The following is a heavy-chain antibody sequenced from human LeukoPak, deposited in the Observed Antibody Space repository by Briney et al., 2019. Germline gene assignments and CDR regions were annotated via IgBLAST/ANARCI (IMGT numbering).Heavy chain of an antibody. V-gene: IGHV3-7*03. D-gene: IGHD2-15*01. CDR1: GFTFSNYN. Sequence: GGSLRLSCAASGFTFSNYNMNWVRQAPGKGLEWVANINRDGSQRNHVDSVKGRFTISRDNAKNSLYLQMDSLTAEDTAVYYCARDSTYSSGSRFYDRFDYWGQGTLVTVSS. CDR3: ARDSTYSSGSRFYDRFDY. J-gene: IGHJ4*02. CDR2: INRDGSQR.